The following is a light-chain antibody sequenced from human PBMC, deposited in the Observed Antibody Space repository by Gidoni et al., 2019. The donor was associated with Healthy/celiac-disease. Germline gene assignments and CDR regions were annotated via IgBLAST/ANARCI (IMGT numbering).Light chain of an antibody. Sequence: IVLTQSPGTLSLSPGARATLSCRASQSVSSSYLAWYQQKPGQAPRPLIYGASSRATGIPDRFSGSGSGTDFTLTISRLEPEDFAVYYCQQYGSSPPTWTFGQGTKVEIK. CDR3: QQYGSSPPTWT. J-gene: IGKJ1*01. V-gene: IGKV3-20*01. CDR2: GAS. CDR1: QSVSSSY.